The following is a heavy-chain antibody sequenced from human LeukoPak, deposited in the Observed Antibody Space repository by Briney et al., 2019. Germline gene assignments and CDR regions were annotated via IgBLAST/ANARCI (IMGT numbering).Heavy chain of an antibody. Sequence: GASVKVSCKASGGTFSSYAISWVRQAPGQGLEWMGGIIPIFGTANYAQKFQGRVTITADEPTSTAYMELSSLRSEDTAVYYCAKVAAHNWFDPWGQGTLVTVSS. CDR3: AKVAAHNWFDP. CDR2: IIPIFGTA. D-gene: IGHD2-15*01. J-gene: IGHJ5*02. V-gene: IGHV1-69*13. CDR1: GGTFSSYA.